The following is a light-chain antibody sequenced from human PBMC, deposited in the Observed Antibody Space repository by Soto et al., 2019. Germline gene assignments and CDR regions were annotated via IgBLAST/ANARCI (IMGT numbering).Light chain of an antibody. J-gene: IGKJ4*01. V-gene: IGKV1-5*01. CDR1: QSVTSR. CDR2: GAS. Sequence: DIQMTQSASTLSASVGDRVTITCRASQSVTSRLAWYQQKPEKAPKLLIYGASNLESGVPSRFSGSGSGTEFTLTISSLQSADFATYYCQPYNSYSLTFRGATTVEIK. CDR3: QPYNSYSLT.